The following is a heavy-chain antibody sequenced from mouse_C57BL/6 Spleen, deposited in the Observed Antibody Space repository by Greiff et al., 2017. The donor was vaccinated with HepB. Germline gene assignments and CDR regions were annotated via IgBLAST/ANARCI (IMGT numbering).Heavy chain of an antibody. V-gene: IGHV6-3*01. CDR3: TADGGFAY. J-gene: IGHJ3*01. Sequence: EVNVVESGGGLVQPGGSMKLSCVASGFTFSNYWMNWVRQSPEKGLEWVAQIRLKSDNYATHYAESVKGRFTISRDDSKSSVYLQMNNLRAEDTGIYYCTADGGFAYWGQGTLVTVSA. CDR2: IRLKSDNYAT. CDR1: GFTFSNYW.